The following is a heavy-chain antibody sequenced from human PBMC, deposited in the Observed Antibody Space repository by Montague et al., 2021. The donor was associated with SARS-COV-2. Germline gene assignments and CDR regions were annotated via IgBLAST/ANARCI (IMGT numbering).Heavy chain of an antibody. J-gene: IGHJ2*01. D-gene: IGHD1-1*01. CDR3: ARAGGQRFFEF. Sequence: SETLSLTCAVTSGSLRNYYWSWIHQPPGKGLEWIGEIRLPGGSNXNPSLKGRVTISLDTSNNQVSLSLNSVTAADTAVYYCARAGGQRFFEFWGRGTLVTVSS. CDR2: IRLPGGS. CDR1: SGSLRNYY. V-gene: IGHV4-34*01.